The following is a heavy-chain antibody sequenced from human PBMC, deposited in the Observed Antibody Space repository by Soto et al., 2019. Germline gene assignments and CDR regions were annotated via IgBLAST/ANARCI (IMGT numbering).Heavy chain of an antibody. V-gene: IGHV3-33*01. CDR1: GFSFSSYG. J-gene: IGHJ4*02. CDR2: IWYDGSNK. D-gene: IGHD6-19*01. CDR3: ARDPRYSSGWYYFDY. Sequence: AGGSLRLSCAVSGFSFSSYGMHWVRQAPGKGLEWVAVIWYDGSNKYYVDSVKGRFTISRDNSKNTVYLQMNSLRAEDTPVYYCARDPRYSSGWYYFDYWGQGTLVTVSS.